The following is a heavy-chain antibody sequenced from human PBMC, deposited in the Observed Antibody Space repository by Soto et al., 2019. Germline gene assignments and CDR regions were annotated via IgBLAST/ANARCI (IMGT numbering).Heavy chain of an antibody. CDR2: INAGNGNT. Sequence: ASVKVSCKASGYTFTSYAMHWVRQAPGQRLEWMGWINAGNGNTKYSQKFQGRVTITRDTSASTAYMELSSLRSEDTAVYYCARVIKQGLPIDYWGQGTLVTVSS. V-gene: IGHV1-3*01. CDR3: ARVIKQGLPIDY. D-gene: IGHD6-25*01. CDR1: GYTFTSYA. J-gene: IGHJ4*02.